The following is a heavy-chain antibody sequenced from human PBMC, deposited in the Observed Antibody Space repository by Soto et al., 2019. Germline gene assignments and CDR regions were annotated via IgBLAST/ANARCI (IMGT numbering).Heavy chain of an antibody. J-gene: IGHJ5*02. D-gene: IGHD4-4*01. CDR2: IIPIFGTA. CDR1: GGTFSSYA. Sequence: QVQLVQSGAEVKKPGSSVKVSCKASGGTFSSYAISWVRQAPGQGLEWMGGIIPIFGTANYAQKFQGRVTITADESTSTAYMERSSLRSEDTAVYYCARDLMTTVTTNWFDPCGQGTLVTVSS. CDR3: ARDLMTTVTTNWFDP. V-gene: IGHV1-69*01.